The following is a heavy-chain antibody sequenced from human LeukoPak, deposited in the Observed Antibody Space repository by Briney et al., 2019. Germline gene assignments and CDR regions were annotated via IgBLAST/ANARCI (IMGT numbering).Heavy chain of an antibody. CDR1: GGTFSSYA. V-gene: IGHV1-69*13. D-gene: IGHD3-9*01. J-gene: IGHJ4*02. CDR3: AREGGDYYDILTGYYYFDY. CDR2: IIPIFGTA. Sequence: ASVKVPCKASGGTFSSYAISWVRQAPGQGLEWMGGIIPIFGTANYAQKFQGRVTITADESTSTAYMELSSLRSEDTAVYYCAREGGDYYDILTGYYYFDYWGQGTLVTVSS.